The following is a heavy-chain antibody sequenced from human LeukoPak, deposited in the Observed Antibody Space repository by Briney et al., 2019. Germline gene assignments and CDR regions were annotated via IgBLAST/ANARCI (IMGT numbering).Heavy chain of an antibody. V-gene: IGHV4-39*07. D-gene: IGHD3-22*01. CDR2: MYHNGST. J-gene: IGHJ4*02. CDR1: GGSISSYSYY. Sequence: SETLSLTCTVSGGSISSYSYYWGWIRQPPGKGLEWIGSMYHNGSTYYNPSLKSRVTMSVDTSKNQFSLKLSSVTAADTAVYYCARDRYYYDTSGYSIFDYWGQGTLVTVSS. CDR3: ARDRYYYDTSGYSIFDY.